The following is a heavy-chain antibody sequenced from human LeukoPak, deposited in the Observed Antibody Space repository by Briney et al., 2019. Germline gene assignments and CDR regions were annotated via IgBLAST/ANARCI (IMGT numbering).Heavy chain of an antibody. D-gene: IGHD2-2*02. CDR3: ARAPFPGNCSSTTCYKSYYYYGMDV. CDR1: GYTFTSYA. CDR2: INAGNGNT. V-gene: IGHV1-3*01. Sequence: ASVNVSCKASGYTFTSYAMHWVRQAPGQRREWVGWINAGNGNTKYSQKFQGRVTITRDTSASTAYMELSSLRTEDTAVYYCARAPFPGNCSSTTCYKSYYYYGMDVWGQGTTVTVSS. J-gene: IGHJ6*02.